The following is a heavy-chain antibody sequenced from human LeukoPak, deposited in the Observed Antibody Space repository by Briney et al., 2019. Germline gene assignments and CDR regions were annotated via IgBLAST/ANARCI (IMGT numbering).Heavy chain of an antibody. J-gene: IGHJ4*02. V-gene: IGHV3-30*18. CDR3: AKEDSLYGSGSYWPDY. CDR1: GIPFSSYA. D-gene: IGHD3-10*01. CDR2: ISYDVSNK. Sequence: PGGALRLSFAASGIPFSSYAIHRVRQAPGQGLEWVAVISYDVSNKYYADSVKGRFTISRDNSKKTVYLQMNSLRPEDTAVYYCAKEDSLYGSGSYWPDYWGQGTLVTVSS.